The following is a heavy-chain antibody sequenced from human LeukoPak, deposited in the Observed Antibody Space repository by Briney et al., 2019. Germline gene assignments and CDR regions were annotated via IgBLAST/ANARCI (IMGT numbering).Heavy chain of an antibody. J-gene: IGHJ4*02. CDR2: IIPIFGTA. CDR1: GGTFSSYA. D-gene: IGHD3-22*01. V-gene: IGHV1-69*05. CDR3: ARDYDSSGSEY. Sequence: ASVKVSCKASGGTFSSYAISWVRQAPGQGLEWMGGIIPIFGTANYAQKFQGRVTVTRDTSTRTVYMELSSLRSEDTAVYYCARDYDSSGSEYWGQGTLVTVSS.